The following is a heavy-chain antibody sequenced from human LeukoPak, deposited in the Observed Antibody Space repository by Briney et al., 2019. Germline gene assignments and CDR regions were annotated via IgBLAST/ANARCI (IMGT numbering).Heavy chain of an antibody. Sequence: SETLSLTCTVSGGSINSNYYWTWIRQHPGKGLEWIGYIYYSGKTYYNPSLKSRVTMSVDTSKNQFSLKLRSVTAADTAVYYCARNYDSSGIYYFDYWGQGNLVTVSS. D-gene: IGHD3-22*01. CDR1: GGSINSNYY. J-gene: IGHJ4*02. CDR3: ARNYDSSGIYYFDY. V-gene: IGHV4-31*03. CDR2: IYYSGKT.